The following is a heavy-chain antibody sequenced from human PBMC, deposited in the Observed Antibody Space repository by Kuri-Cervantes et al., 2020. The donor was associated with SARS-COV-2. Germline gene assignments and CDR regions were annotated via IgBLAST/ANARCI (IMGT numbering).Heavy chain of an antibody. CDR2: ISYDGSSK. CDR1: GFTFSSYG. D-gene: IGHD3-10*02. Sequence: GESLKISCAASGFTFSSYGMHWVRQAPGKGLEWVAVISYDGSSKYYADSVKGRFTISRDNSKNTLYLQMNSLRAEDTAVYYCASELMYYFDYWGQGTLVTVSS. J-gene: IGHJ4*02. CDR3: ASELMYYFDY. V-gene: IGHV3-30*03.